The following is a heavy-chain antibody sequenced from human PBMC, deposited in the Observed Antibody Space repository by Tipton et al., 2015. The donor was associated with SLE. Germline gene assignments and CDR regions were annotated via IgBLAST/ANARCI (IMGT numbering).Heavy chain of an antibody. CDR3: ARGGLDYYNGLDL. Sequence: TLSLTCSVSGESINNDYSWGWIRQPPGKGLEWIGTIYNPGSTYYSPSLKSRVTISVDTSKNQVFLDLTSVTAADTAMYYCARGGLDYYNGLDLWGQGTTVTVSS. CDR2: IYNPGST. V-gene: IGHV4-38-2*02. CDR1: GESINNDYS. D-gene: IGHD3-10*01. J-gene: IGHJ6*02.